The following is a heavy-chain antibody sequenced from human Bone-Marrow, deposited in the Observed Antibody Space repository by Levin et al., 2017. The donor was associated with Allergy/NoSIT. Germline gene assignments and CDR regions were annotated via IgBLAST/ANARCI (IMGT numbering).Heavy chain of an antibody. CDR1: GGSFSGYY. D-gene: IGHD4-17*01. Sequence: SETLSLTCAVYGGSFSGYYWSWIRQPPGKGLEWIGEINHSGSTNYNPSLKSRVTISVDTSKNQFSLKLSSVTAADTAVYYCARGFSVDYGDRHHFDYWGQGTLVTVSS. J-gene: IGHJ4*02. CDR2: INHSGST. V-gene: IGHV4-34*01. CDR3: ARGFSVDYGDRHHFDY.